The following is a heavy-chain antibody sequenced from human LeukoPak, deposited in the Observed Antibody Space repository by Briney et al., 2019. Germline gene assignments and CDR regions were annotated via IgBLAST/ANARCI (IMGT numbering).Heavy chain of an antibody. CDR3: ARVPTYYYDSSGPVPYFDY. J-gene: IGHJ4*02. Sequence: SQTLSLTCAISGDSVSSKSAAWNWIRQSPSRGLEWLGRTYYRSKWYNDYAVSVKSRITINPDTSKNQFSLQLNSVTPEDTAVYYCARVPTYYYDSSGPVPYFDYWGQGTLVTVSS. CDR1: GDSVSSKSAA. D-gene: IGHD3-22*01. V-gene: IGHV6-1*01. CDR2: TYYRSKWYN.